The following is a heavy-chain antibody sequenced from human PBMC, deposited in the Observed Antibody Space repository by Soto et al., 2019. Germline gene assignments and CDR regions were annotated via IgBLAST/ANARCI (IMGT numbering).Heavy chain of an antibody. J-gene: IGHJ3*02. CDR3: AKGGYYSLFDS. Sequence: PALSLRPACSASGVPLRSYGMHWVRPAQGKGLEWVAVIWYDGSNKYYADSVKGRFTISRDNSKNTLYLQMNSLRAEDTAVYYCAKGGYYSLFDSWGQGTVVTVSS. CDR2: IWYDGSNK. D-gene: IGHD3-16*01. CDR1: GVPLRSYG. V-gene: IGHV3-33*06.